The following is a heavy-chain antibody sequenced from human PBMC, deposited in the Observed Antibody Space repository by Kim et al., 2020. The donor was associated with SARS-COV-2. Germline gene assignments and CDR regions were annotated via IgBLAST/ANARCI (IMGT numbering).Heavy chain of an antibody. CDR3: TTDSDDYVWGSYRPSDY. CDR2: IKSKTDGGTT. J-gene: IGHJ4*02. CDR1: GFTFSNAW. D-gene: IGHD3-16*02. Sequence: GGSLRLSCAASGFTFSNAWMSWVRQAPGKGLEWVGRIKSKTDGGTTDYAAPVKGRFTISRDDSKNTLYLQMNSLKTEDTAVYYCTTDSDDYVWGSYRPSDYWGQGTLVTVSS. V-gene: IGHV3-15*01.